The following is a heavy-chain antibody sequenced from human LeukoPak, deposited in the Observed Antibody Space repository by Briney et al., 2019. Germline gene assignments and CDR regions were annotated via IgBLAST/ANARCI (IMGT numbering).Heavy chain of an antibody. CDR3: ARQSITIFGVVILFDY. D-gene: IGHD3-3*01. CDR1: GYTFTSYY. CDR2: INPSGGST. Sequence: ASVKVSCKASGYTFTSYYMHWVRQAPGQGLEWMGIINPSGGSTSYAQKFRGRVTMTRDTSTSTVYMELSSLRSEDTAVYYCARQSITIFGVVILFDYWGQGTLVTVSS. J-gene: IGHJ4*02. V-gene: IGHV1-46*01.